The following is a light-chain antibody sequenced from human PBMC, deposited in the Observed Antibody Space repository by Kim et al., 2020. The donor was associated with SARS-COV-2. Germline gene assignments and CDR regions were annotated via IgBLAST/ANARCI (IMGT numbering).Light chain of an antibody. CDR3: QQRYNWPPLT. CDR2: DAS. J-gene: IGKJ4*01. CDR1: QSVSSY. Sequence: EIMLTQSPATLSLSPGERATLSCRASQSVSSYLDWYQQKPGQAPRLLIYDASNRATGIPARFSGSGSGTDFTLTISSLEPEDFAVYYCQQRYNWPPLTFGGGTKVDIK. V-gene: IGKV3-11*01.